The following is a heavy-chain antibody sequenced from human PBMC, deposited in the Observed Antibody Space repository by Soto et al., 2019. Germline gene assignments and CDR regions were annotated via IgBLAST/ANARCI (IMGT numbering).Heavy chain of an antibody. CDR3: AKDKGKRYFDY. J-gene: IGHJ4*02. CDR2: ISDDGGTV. Sequence: GGSLRLSCAASGLTFSKAGMHWVRQAPGKGLEWVALISDDGGTVYYADSVKGRFTISRDNSKNTLYLQMNSLRVEDTAVYYCAKDKGKRYFDYWGQGILVTVPQ. V-gene: IGHV3-30*18. CDR1: GLTFSKAG.